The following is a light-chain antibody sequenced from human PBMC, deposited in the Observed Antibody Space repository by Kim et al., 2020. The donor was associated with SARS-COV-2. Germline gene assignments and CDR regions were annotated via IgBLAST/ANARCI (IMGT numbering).Light chain of an antibody. Sequence: STSVGDRVTITCRASQSIIRYLDWYQQKPGKAPKLLIYGASSLHSGVPSRFSGSGSGTDFTLTISSLQPEDIATYYCQQNYSPPPTFGQGTKLEI. V-gene: IGKV1-39*01. CDR2: GAS. CDR1: QSIIRY. J-gene: IGKJ2*01. CDR3: QQNYSPPPT.